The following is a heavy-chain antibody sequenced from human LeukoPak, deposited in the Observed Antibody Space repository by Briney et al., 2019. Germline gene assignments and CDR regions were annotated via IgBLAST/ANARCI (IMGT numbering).Heavy chain of an antibody. J-gene: IGHJ4*02. D-gene: IGHD6-19*01. CDR3: ARGWAVAGVFVLSPLDY. CDR2: INPNSGGT. CDR1: GYTFTGYY. V-gene: IGHV1-2*04. Sequence: ASVKVSCKASGYTFTGYYTHWVRQAPGQGLEWMGWINPNSGGTNYAQKFQGWVTMTRDTSISTAYMELSRLRSDDTAVYYCARGWAVAGVFVLSPLDYWGQGTLVTVSS.